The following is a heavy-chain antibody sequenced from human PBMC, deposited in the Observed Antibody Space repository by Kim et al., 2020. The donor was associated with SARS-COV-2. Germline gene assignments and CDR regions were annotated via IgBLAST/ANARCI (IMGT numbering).Heavy chain of an antibody. Sequence: GGSLRLSCAASGFTVSSNYMSWVRQAPGKGLEWVSVIYSGGSTYYADSVKGRFTISRDNSKNTLYLQMNSLRAEDTAVYYCASRRLYYDFWSGGSGRFDYWGQGTLVTVSS. CDR2: IYSGGST. V-gene: IGHV3-66*01. CDR3: ASRRLYYDFWSGGSGRFDY. CDR1: GFTVSSNY. D-gene: IGHD3-3*01. J-gene: IGHJ4*02.